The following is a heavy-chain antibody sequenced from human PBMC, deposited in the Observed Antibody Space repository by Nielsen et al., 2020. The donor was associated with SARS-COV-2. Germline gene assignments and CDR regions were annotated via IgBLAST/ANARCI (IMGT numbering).Heavy chain of an antibody. V-gene: IGHV3-23*01. CDR2: VSASGRTT. CDR3: AKDRGASGRPYYFDH. D-gene: IGHD2-21*01. Sequence: GESLKISCAASGFTFSNDAMSWVRQAPGKGLEWVASVSASGRTTYYADSVKGRVMISKDFSTDTLSLQIHSLRVEDTAVYYCAKDRGASGRPYYFDHWGQGAQVTVSS. CDR1: GFTFSNDA. J-gene: IGHJ4*02.